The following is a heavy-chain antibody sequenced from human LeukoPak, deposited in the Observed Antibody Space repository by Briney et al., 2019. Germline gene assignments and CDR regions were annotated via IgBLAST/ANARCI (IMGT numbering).Heavy chain of an antibody. J-gene: IGHJ4*02. D-gene: IGHD5-24*01. V-gene: IGHV1-46*01. CDR2: INPSGSSA. CDR1: GYSFTSYY. Sequence: ASVKVSCKASGYSFTSYYMHWVRQAPGQGLEWMGFINPSGSSAAYAQKFQGRLTMTRDMFTSTDYMELTSLTSDDTAVYYCARGGDGYNYKYYFDYWGQGTLVTVSS. CDR3: ARGGDGYNYKYYFDY.